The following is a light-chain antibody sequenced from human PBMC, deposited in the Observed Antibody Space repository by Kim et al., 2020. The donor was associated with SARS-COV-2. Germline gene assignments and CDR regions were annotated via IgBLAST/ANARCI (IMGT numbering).Light chain of an antibody. J-gene: IGLJ2*01. CDR3: QSYDSSHVV. V-gene: IGLV1-40*01. Sequence: QSVLTQPPSVSGAPGQRVTISCTGSSSYIGAGYDVNWYQQLPGTALKLLIHGNSNRLSGVPDRFSGSKSGTSASLAITGLQAEDEADYYCQSYDSSHVVFGGGTQLTVL. CDR1: SSYIGAGYD. CDR2: GNS.